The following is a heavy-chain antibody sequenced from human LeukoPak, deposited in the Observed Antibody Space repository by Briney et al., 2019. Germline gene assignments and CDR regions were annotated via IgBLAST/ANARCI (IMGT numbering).Heavy chain of an antibody. D-gene: IGHD3-10*01. CDR2: IIPILGIA. J-gene: IGHJ6*03. CDR3: ARAGSGFLYYYYYYYMDV. V-gene: IGHV1-69*04. Sequence: ASVKVSCKASGGTFSSYAISWVRQAPGQGLEWMGRIIPILGIANYAQKFQGRVTITADKSTSTAYMELSSLRSEDTAVYYCARAGSGFLYYYYYYYMDVWGKGTTVTVSS. CDR1: GGTFSSYA.